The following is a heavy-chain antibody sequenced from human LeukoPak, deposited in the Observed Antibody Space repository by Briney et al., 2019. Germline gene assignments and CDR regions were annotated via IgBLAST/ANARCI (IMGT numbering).Heavy chain of an antibody. CDR1: GFTFSSYG. J-gene: IGHJ4*02. CDR3: AKDGHSSGYWPSDY. D-gene: IGHD3-22*01. V-gene: IGHV3-33*06. Sequence: PGGSLRLSCAASGFTFSSYGMHWARQAPGKGLEWVAVIWYDGSNKYYADSVKGRFTISRDNSKNTLYLQMNSLRAEDTAVYYCAKDGHSSGYWPSDYWGQGTLVTVSS. CDR2: IWYDGSNK.